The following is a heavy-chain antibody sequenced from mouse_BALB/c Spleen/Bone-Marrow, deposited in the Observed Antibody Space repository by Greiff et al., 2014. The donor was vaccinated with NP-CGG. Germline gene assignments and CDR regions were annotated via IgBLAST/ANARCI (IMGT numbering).Heavy chain of an antibody. Sequence: EVQLQESGTVLARPGASVKMSCKASGYSFTSYWMHWVKQRPGQGLEWIGAFYPGNSDTTYNQKFKGKAKLTAVTSASTAYMELSSLTNEDSAVYYCIFLVKEDFAYWGQGTLVTVSA. J-gene: IGHJ3*01. CDR2: FYPGNSDT. V-gene: IGHV1-5*01. CDR1: GYSFTSYW. D-gene: IGHD2-10*02. CDR3: IFLVKEDFAY.